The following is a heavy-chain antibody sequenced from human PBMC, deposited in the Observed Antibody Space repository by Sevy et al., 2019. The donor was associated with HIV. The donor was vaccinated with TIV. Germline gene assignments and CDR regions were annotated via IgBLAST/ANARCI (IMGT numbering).Heavy chain of an antibody. CDR1: GYTFTGQY. J-gene: IGHJ4*02. CDR2: INPNSGDT. D-gene: IGHD5-18*01. Sequence: ASVKVSCKASGYTFTGQYIHWVRQAPGQGLEWMGWINPNSGDTNYAQEFQGRVTMTRDTSISTAYMDLSGLKSDDAAVYYCSRDRRLRGYSYGCFDYWGQGTLVTVSS. CDR3: SRDRRLRGYSYGCFDY. V-gene: IGHV1-2*02.